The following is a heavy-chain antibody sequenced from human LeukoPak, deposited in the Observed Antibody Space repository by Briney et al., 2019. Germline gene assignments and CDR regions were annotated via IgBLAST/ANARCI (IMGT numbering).Heavy chain of an antibody. V-gene: IGHV1-2*02. D-gene: IGHD3-22*01. Sequence: ASVKVSCKASGYTFTGYYMHWVRQAPGQGLGWMGWINPDTGRTNYAQKFQGRVTMTRDTSITTAYMELTRLTSDDTAVYSCARGTYYDSSAYSGVRLFDYWGQGTLVIVSS. CDR3: ARGTYYDSSAYSGVRLFDY. J-gene: IGHJ4*02. CDR1: GYTFTGYY. CDR2: INPDTGRT.